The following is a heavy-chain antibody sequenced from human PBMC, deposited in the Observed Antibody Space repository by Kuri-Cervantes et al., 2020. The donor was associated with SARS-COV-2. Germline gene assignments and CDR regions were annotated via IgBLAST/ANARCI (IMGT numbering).Heavy chain of an antibody. V-gene: IGHV4-39*01. Sequence: SETLSLTCTVSGGSISSSSYYWGWIRQPPGKGLEWIGSIYYSGSTYYNPSLKSRVTISVDTSKNQFSLKLSSVTAADTAVYYCARSRAMIVAQADAFDIWGRGTMVTVSS. D-gene: IGHD3-22*01. J-gene: IGHJ3*02. CDR1: GGSISSSSYY. CDR3: ARSRAMIVAQADAFDI. CDR2: IYYSGST.